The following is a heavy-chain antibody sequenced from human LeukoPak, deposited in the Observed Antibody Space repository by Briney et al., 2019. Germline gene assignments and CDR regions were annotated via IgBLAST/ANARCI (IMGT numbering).Heavy chain of an antibody. D-gene: IGHD3-3*01. J-gene: IGHJ3*02. V-gene: IGHV3-15*01. CDR3: TTDDDFWSGPSPHDAFDI. Sequence: GGSLRLSCAAYGFTFSNARRSWVRQAPGKGLEWVGRIKSKTDGGTTDYAAPVTGRFTISRDDSKNTLYLQMNSLKAEDTAVYYCTTDDDFWSGPSPHDAFDIWGQGTMVTVSS. CDR1: GFTFSNAR. CDR2: IKSKTDGGTT.